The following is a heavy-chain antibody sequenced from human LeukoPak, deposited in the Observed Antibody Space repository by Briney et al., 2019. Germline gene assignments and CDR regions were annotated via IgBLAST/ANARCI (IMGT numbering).Heavy chain of an antibody. J-gene: IGHJ4*02. CDR3: ARGGEYQLLGY. CDR2: ISVYNSNT. CDR1: GYTFTSYG. D-gene: IGHD2-2*01. Sequence: ASVKVSCKASGYTFTSYGITWVRQAPGQGLEWMGWISVYNSNTNYAQKLQGRVTMTTDTSTSTAYMELRSLRSDDTAIYYCARGGEYQLLGYWGQGTLVTVSS. V-gene: IGHV1-18*01.